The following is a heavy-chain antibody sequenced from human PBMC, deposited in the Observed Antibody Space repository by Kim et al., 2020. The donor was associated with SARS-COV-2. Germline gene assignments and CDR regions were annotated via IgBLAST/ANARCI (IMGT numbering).Heavy chain of an antibody. D-gene: IGHD1-1*01. CDR1: GFTFSSYG. CDR2: ISYDGSNK. V-gene: IGHV3-30*18. CDR3: AKAELEPFLEWFDY. Sequence: GGSLRLSCAASGFTFSSYGMHWVRQAPGKGLEWVAVISYDGSNKYYADSVKGRFTISRDNSKNTLYLQMNSLRAEDTAVYYCAKAELEPFLEWFDYWGQGTLVTVSS. J-gene: IGHJ4*02.